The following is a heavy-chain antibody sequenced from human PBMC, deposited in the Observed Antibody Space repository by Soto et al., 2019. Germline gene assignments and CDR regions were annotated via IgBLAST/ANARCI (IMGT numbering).Heavy chain of an antibody. V-gene: IGHV3-7*01. J-gene: IGHJ6*02. D-gene: IGHD2-2*01. CDR1: GFIFSRYW. Sequence: EVQLVESGGGLVQPGGSLRLSCAASGFIFSRYWMNWVRQAQGKGLEWVANIKQDGFGKYYVDSVKGRFTISRDNAENSLYLQMNSLRAEDTAVYYCARGKEFQLPAYYYYYGLDVWGQGTTVTVSS. CDR2: IKQDGFGK. CDR3: ARGKEFQLPAYYYYYGLDV.